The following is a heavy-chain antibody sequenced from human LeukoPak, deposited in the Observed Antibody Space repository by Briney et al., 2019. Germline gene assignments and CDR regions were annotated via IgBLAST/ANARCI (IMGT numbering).Heavy chain of an antibody. CDR3: ARDLAVAGTPLGY. J-gene: IGHJ4*02. D-gene: IGHD6-19*01. Sequence: GASVKVSCKASGYTFTGYYLHWVRQAPGQGLQWMGWVNPNSGVTNYAQKFQGRVTMTRDTSISTGYMELRRLRYDDTAVYHCARDLAVAGTPLGYWGQGTLVTVSS. CDR2: VNPNSGVT. CDR1: GYTFTGYY. V-gene: IGHV1-2*02.